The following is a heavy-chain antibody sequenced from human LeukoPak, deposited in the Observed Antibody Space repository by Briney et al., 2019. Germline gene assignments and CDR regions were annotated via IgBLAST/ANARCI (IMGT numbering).Heavy chain of an antibody. J-gene: IGHJ4*02. CDR1: GFTFSSYW. CDR2: ISSDGSST. V-gene: IGHV3-74*01. D-gene: IGHD5-12*01. Sequence: GGSLRLSCAASGFTFSSYWMHWVRQAPGKGLVWVSRISSDGSSTSYADSVKGRFTISRDNAKNTLYLQINSLRAEDTAVYYCARDHPDIVATIPPYWGQGTLVTVSS. CDR3: ARDHPDIVATIPPY.